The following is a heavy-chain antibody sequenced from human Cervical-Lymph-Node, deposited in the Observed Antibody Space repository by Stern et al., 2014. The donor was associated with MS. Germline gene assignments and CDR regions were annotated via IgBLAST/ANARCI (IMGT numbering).Heavy chain of an antibody. Sequence: VQLEESGPGLVQPSQTLSLTCTVSGRSIRRGGYFWSWIRQHPGTGLEGIGYISYSRSTNYNPSLKSRVTISVDTSKNKFSLKLSSVTAADTAVYYCARIRGYSYGDWFDPWGQGTLVTVSS. D-gene: IGHD5-18*01. V-gene: IGHV4-31*03. J-gene: IGHJ5*02. CDR3: ARIRGYSYGDWFDP. CDR2: ISYSRST. CDR1: GRSIRRGGYF.